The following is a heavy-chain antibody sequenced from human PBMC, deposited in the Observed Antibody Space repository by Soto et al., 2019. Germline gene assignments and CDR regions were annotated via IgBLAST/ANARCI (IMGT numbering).Heavy chain of an antibody. V-gene: IGHV1-8*01. Sequence: SVKVSCKTSGYIYTEYDINWVRQAPGQGLEWMGWVSPDHGNAGYAQHFQGRLTLTTNTSINTAYMELNSLTSEDTAVYYCEVTTGSWGQGTMVTVSS. J-gene: IGHJ4*02. CDR3: EVTTGS. D-gene: IGHD1-1*01. CDR1: GYIYTEYD. CDR2: VSPDHGNA.